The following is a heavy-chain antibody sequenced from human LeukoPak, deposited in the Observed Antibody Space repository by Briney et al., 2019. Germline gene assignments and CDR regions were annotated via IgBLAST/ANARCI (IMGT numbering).Heavy chain of an antibody. D-gene: IGHD6-13*01. CDR1: GFTFDDYT. CDR3: ARGAARSHYYYMDV. V-gene: IGHV3-43*01. J-gene: IGHJ6*03. Sequence: PGGSLRLSCAASGFTFDDYTMHWVRQAPGKGLEWVSLTSWDGGSTYYADSVKGRFTISRDKPKNTLYLQMNSLRTEDTAVYYCARGAARSHYYYMDVWGKGTTVTISS. CDR2: TSWDGGST.